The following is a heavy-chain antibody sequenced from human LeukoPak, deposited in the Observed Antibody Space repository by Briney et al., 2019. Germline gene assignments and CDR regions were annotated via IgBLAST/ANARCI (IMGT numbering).Heavy chain of an antibody. J-gene: IGHJ4*02. CDR2: ISYDGSNK. CDR1: GFTLSTFA. Sequence: PGRSLRLSCAASGFTLSTFAMHGVRQAPGKGLEWVAIISYDGSNKHYADSVKGRFTISRDSSKNTLYLQMNSLRAEDTAVYYCAKDPGIDLMAYYFDYWGQGTLVTVSS. CDR3: AKDPGIDLMAYYFDY. V-gene: IGHV3-30*18. D-gene: IGHD3-10*01.